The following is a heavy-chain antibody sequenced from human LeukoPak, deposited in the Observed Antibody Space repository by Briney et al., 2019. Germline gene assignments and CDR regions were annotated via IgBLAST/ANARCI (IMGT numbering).Heavy chain of an antibody. CDR3: ARGCSPVPAAILSWYYYYYMDV. D-gene: IGHD2-2*02. CDR1: GYTFTSYD. J-gene: IGHJ6*03. Sequence: ASVKVSCKASGYTFTSYDINWVRQATGQGLEWMGWMNPNSGNTGYAQKFQGRVTITRNTSISTAYMELSSLRSEDTAVYYCARGCSPVPAAILSWYYYYYMDVWGKGTTVTVSS. V-gene: IGHV1-8*03. CDR2: MNPNSGNT.